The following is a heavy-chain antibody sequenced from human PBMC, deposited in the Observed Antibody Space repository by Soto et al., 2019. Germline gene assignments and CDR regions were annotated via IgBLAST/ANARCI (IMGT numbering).Heavy chain of an antibody. D-gene: IGHD1-1*01. Sequence: GGSLRLSCAASGFTVSSNYMSWVRQAPGKGLEWVSVISGSGGSTYYADSVKGRFTISRDNSKNTLYLQMNGLRAEDTAVYYCAKRATGTDFDYWGQGTLVTVSS. CDR1: GFTVSSNY. V-gene: IGHV3-23*01. CDR3: AKRATGTDFDY. J-gene: IGHJ4*02. CDR2: ISGSGGST.